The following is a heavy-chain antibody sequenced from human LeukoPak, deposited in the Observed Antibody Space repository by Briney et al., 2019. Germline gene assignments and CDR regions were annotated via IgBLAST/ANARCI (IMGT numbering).Heavy chain of an antibody. CDR2: INPNSGGT. Sequence: ASVKVSCKASGYTFTGYYMHWVRQAPGQGLEWMGWINPNSGGTNYAQKFQGRVTMTRDTSISTAYMELSRLRSEDTAVYYCARDVGGNSAVDYWGQGTLVTVSS. D-gene: IGHD4-23*01. CDR3: ARDVGGNSAVDY. J-gene: IGHJ4*02. V-gene: IGHV1-2*02. CDR1: GYTFTGYY.